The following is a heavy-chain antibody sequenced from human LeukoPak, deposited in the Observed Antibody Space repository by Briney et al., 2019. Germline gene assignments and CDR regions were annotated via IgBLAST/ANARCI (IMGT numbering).Heavy chain of an antibody. CDR2: IYYSGST. CDR3: ARDPAPTYYYDSSGYLDY. Sequence: SETLSLTCTVSGGSISSYYWSWIRQPPGKGLEWIGYIYYSGSTNYNPSLKSRVTISVDTSKNQFSLKLSSVTAADTAVYYCARDPAPTYYYDSSGYLDYWGQGTLVTVSS. CDR1: GGSISSYY. V-gene: IGHV4-59*12. D-gene: IGHD3-22*01. J-gene: IGHJ4*02.